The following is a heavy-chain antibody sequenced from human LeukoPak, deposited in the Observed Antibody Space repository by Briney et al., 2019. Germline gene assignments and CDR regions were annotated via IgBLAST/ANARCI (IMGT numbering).Heavy chain of an antibody. Sequence: GGSLRLSCAASGFTFSSYSMNWVRQAPGKGLEWVSSISSSSSYIYYADSVKGRFTISRDNAKNSLYLQMNSLRAEDTAVYYCARVITRKKYYDILTGYYPLDYWGQGTLVTVSS. CDR2: ISSSSSYI. V-gene: IGHV3-21*01. D-gene: IGHD3-9*01. CDR1: GFTFSSYS. CDR3: ARVITRKKYYDILTGYYPLDY. J-gene: IGHJ4*02.